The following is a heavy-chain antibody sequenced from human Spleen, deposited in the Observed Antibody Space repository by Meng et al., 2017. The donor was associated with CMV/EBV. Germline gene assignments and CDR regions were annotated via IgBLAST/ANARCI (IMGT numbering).Heavy chain of an antibody. D-gene: IGHD2-15*01. CDR2: INSSGGSK. V-gene: IGHV3-23*01. Sequence: GESLKISCAASGFTFSSYGINWVRQAPGKGLEWVSGINSSGGSKYNADSVKGRFTISRDNSKNTLYLQMNSLRAGDTAVYYCTKSKTSGPYDALDIWGQGTMVTVSS. CDR1: GFTFSSYG. J-gene: IGHJ3*02. CDR3: TKSKTSGPYDALDI.